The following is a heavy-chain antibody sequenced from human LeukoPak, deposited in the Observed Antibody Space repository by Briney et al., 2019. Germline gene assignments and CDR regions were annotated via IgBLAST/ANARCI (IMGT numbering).Heavy chain of an antibody. D-gene: IGHD3-10*01. CDR1: GFTFSSYA. Sequence: PGGSLRLSCAASGFTFSSYAMSWVRQAPGKGLEWVSTISGSSGSTYYADSVKGRFTISRDNSKNTLDLQMNSLRAEDTAVYYCAKDPLGGFSNYYGSGIHSDWGQGTLVTVSS. J-gene: IGHJ4*02. V-gene: IGHV3-23*01. CDR3: AKDPLGGFSNYYGSGIHSD. CDR2: ISGSSGST.